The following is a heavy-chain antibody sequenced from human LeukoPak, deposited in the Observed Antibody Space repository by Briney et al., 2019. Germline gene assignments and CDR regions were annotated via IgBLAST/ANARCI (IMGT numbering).Heavy chain of an antibody. V-gene: IGHV4-39*01. D-gene: IGHD6-6*01. CDR3: ARHRSAIKLSSSSQKGYYYYMDV. J-gene: IGHJ6*03. CDR2: IYYSGST. Sequence: SETLSLTCTVSGGSISSSSYYWGWIRQPPGKGLEWIGSIYYSGSTYYNPSLKSRVTISVDTSKNQFSLKLSSVTAADTAVYYCARHRSAIKLSSSSQKGYYYYMDVWGKGTTVTVSS. CDR1: GGSISSSSYY.